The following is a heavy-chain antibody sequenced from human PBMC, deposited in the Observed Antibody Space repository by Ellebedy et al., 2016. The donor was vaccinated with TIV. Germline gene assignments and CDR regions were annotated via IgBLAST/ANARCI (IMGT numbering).Heavy chain of an antibody. CDR2: ISSSGSTI. J-gene: IGHJ6*02. CDR3: AREAGWELLHYYYYGMDV. Sequence: GGSLRLSXAVSGFTFSDYYMSWIRQAPGKGLEWVSYISSSGSTIYYADSVKGRFTISRDNAKNSLYLQMNSLRAEDTAVYYCAREAGWELLHYYYYGMDVWGQGTTVTVSS. D-gene: IGHD1-26*01. CDR1: GFTFSDYY. V-gene: IGHV3-11*01.